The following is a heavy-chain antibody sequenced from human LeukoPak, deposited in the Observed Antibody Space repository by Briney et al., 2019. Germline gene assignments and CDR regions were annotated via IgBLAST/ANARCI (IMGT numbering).Heavy chain of an antibody. Sequence: GGSLRLSCAASGFTFDEHDMSWVRQVPGKGLECVCLISKDGGNKHYADSVKGRFSISRDNNRNSLSLQMNSLRSEDTALYFCAKRSGAPNNFDYWGQGALVTVSS. V-gene: IGHV3-43*02. D-gene: IGHD1-1*01. CDR1: GFTFDEHD. CDR2: ISKDGGNK. CDR3: AKRSGAPNNFDY. J-gene: IGHJ4*02.